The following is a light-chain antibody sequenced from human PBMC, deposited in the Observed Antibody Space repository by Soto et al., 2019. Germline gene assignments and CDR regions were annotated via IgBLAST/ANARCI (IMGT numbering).Light chain of an antibody. V-gene: IGKV2-28*01. CDR2: WGS. J-gene: IGKJ5*01. Sequence: DIVMTQSPLSLPVTPGEPASMSCRSSQSLLHSSGNNYLDWYVQKPGQSPQLLIYWGSSRAYGVTDRFSGSGSGTDFTLKISRVEAEDVGIYYCMQGQQTPISVGQGTRLEIK. CDR1: QSLLHSSGNNY. CDR3: MQGQQTPIS.